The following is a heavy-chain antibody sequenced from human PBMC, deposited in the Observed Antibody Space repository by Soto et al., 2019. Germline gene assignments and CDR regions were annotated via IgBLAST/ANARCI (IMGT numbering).Heavy chain of an antibody. CDR3: ARFAFVTTGDDAFDI. CDR1: GYTFTSYG. V-gene: IGHV1-18*04. J-gene: IGHJ3*02. D-gene: IGHD4-17*01. CDR2: ISAYNGNT. Sequence: ASVKVSCKASGYTFTSYGISWVRQAPGQGLEWMGWISAYNGNTNYAQKLQGRGTMTTDTSTSTAYMELRSLRSDDTAVYYCARFAFVTTGDDAFDIWGQGTMVSVSS.